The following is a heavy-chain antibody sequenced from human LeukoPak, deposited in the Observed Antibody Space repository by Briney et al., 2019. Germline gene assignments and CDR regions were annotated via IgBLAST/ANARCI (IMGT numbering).Heavy chain of an antibody. Sequence: GGSLRLSCAASGFTLSSYGMHWVRQAPGKGLEWVAVISYEGSNKYYADSVKGRFTISRDNSKTTLYLQMNSLRAEDTAVYYCAKDRTKVAVAYGGPIDYWGQGTLVTVSS. CDR3: AKDRTKVAVAYGGPIDY. D-gene: IGHD6-19*01. V-gene: IGHV3-30*18. CDR1: GFTLSSYG. CDR2: ISYEGSNK. J-gene: IGHJ4*02.